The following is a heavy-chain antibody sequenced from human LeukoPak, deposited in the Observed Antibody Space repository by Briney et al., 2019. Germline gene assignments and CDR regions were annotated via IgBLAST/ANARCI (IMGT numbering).Heavy chain of an antibody. J-gene: IGHJ4*02. CDR1: GYTFTGYY. D-gene: IGHD3-22*01. Sequence: ASVKVSCKASGYTFTGYYMHWVRQATGQGLEWMGWMNPNSGNTGYAQKFQGRVTMTRNTSISTAYMELSSLRSEDTAVYYCARAYYDSSGAFDYWGQGTLVTVSS. CDR2: MNPNSGNT. V-gene: IGHV1-8*02. CDR3: ARAYYDSSGAFDY.